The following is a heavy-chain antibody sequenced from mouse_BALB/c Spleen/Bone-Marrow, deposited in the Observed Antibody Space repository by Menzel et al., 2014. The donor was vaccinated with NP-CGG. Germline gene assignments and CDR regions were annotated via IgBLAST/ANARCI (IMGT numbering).Heavy chain of an antibody. CDR2: ISGDGRYT. Sequence: EVKLMESGGGLVKSGGSLKLSCAASGFSFSNYGMSWLRQTPEKRLEWVAIISGDGRYTFYSDSVKGRFTISRDNAKNNLYLQLSSLRSEDTALYYCARHAYYDQTEVSFVCWGQGTLVTVSA. CDR1: GFSFSNYG. CDR3: ARHAYYDQTEVSFVC. J-gene: IGHJ3*01. V-gene: IGHV5-9-2*01. D-gene: IGHD2-4*01.